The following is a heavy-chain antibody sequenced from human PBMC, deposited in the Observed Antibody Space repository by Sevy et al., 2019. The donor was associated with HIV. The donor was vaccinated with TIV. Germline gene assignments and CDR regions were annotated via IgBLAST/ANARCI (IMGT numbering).Heavy chain of an antibody. CDR2: ISSGSGFI. V-gene: IGHV3-21*01. CDR3: AREKTILEGRYGMDV. J-gene: IGHJ6*02. D-gene: IGHD3-3*01. CDR1: GFTFSTYN. Sequence: GGSLRLSCATSGFTFSTYNMNWVRQAPGKGLEWVSSISSGSGFIFYADSVKGRFTISRDNAKNSLDLQMNSLRAEDAAVYYCAREKTILEGRYGMDVWGQGTTVTVPS.